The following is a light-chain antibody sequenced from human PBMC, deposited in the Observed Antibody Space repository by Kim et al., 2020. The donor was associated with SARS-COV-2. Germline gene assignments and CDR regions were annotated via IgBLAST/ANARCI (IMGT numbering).Light chain of an antibody. J-gene: IGKJ4*01. CDR1: KSVLYSSNNKNY. Sequence: DIVMTQSPDSLAVSLGERATINCKSSKSVLYSSNNKNYLAWYQQKPGQPPKLLIYWASTRESGVPDRFGGSGSGTDFTLTISSLQAEDVAIYYCQQYYSTRTFGGGTKVDIK. V-gene: IGKV4-1*01. CDR2: WAS. CDR3: QQYYSTRT.